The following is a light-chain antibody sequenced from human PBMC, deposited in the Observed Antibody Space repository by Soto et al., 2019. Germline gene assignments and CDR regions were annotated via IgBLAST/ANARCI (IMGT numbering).Light chain of an antibody. CDR2: DNT. CDR3: QSYDNSLSGSWV. V-gene: IGLV1-40*01. CDR1: SSDIGAGYR. J-gene: IGLJ3*02. Sequence: QSVLTQPPSVSGAPGERVTISCTGSSSDIGAGYRVRWYQQVPGTAPKLLIYDNTNRPSGVSVRFSGSKSGTSASLAISGLQAEDEADYYCQSYDNSLSGSWVFGGGTKVTVL.